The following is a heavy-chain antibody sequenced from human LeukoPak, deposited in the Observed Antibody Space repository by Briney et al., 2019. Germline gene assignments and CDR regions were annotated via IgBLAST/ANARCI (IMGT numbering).Heavy chain of an antibody. CDR3: ARVLSSLGYSYGLGVDY. D-gene: IGHD5-18*01. J-gene: IGHJ4*02. Sequence: SETLSLTCTVSGGSISSYYWSWIRQPAGKGLEWIGRIYTSGSTNYNPSLKSRVTMSVDTSKNQFSLKLSSVTAADTAVYYCARVLSSLGYSYGLGVDYWGQGTLVTVSS. CDR1: GGSISSYY. CDR2: IYTSGST. V-gene: IGHV4-4*07.